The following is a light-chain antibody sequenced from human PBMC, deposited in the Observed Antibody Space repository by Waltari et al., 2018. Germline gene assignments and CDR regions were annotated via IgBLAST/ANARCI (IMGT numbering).Light chain of an antibody. CDR1: SSNIGENT. CDR2: SNN. Sequence: QSVLSQPPSASGTPGQRVTISCSGSSSNIGENTVNWFQQLPGTAPRLLIYSNNLRPSGVPDRFSGSKSGTSASLAISGLQSDDEADYFCAAWDDRLDAYVFGSGTEVTV. CDR3: AAWDDRLDAYV. J-gene: IGLJ1*01. V-gene: IGLV1-44*01.